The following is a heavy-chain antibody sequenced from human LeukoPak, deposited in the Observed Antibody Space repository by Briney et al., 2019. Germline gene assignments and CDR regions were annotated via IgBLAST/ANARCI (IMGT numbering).Heavy chain of an antibody. CDR2: ISAYNGNT. CDR3: ARDPPLRRIAARAAPNHLDY. CDR1: GYTFTSYG. D-gene: IGHD6-6*01. Sequence: ASVKVSCKASGYTFTSYGISWVRQAPGQGLEWMGWISAYNGNTNYAQKLQGRVTITTDTSTSTAYMELRSLRSDDTAVYYCARDPPLRRIAARAAPNHLDYWGQGTLVTVSS. V-gene: IGHV1-18*01. J-gene: IGHJ4*02.